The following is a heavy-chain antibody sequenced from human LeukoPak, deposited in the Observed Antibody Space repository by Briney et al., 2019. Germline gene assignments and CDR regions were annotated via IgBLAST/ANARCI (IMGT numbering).Heavy chain of an antibody. CDR2: ISSSFKTI. Sequence: PGGSLRLSCTASGFPFSSYSMNWVRQAPGKGLEWISYISSSFKTIYYADSVRGRFTISRDNGKTSLFLQMTSLRDEDTAVCYCARDRYGDSVALDFWYFDLWGRGTLVTVSS. V-gene: IGHV3-48*02. CDR3: ARDRYGDSVALDFWYFDL. J-gene: IGHJ2*01. CDR1: GFPFSSYS. D-gene: IGHD4-17*01.